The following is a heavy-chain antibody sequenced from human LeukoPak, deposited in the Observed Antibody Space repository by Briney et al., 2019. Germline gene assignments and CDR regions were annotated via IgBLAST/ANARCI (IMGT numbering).Heavy chain of an antibody. CDR2: IYHSGST. CDR1: GYSISSGYY. J-gene: IGHJ5*02. V-gene: IGHV4-38-2*01. Sequence: PSETLSLTCAVSGYSISSGYYWGWIRQPPGKGLEWIGSIYHSGSTYYNPSLKSRVTISVDTSKNQFSLKLSSVTAADTAVYYCARVGRWFDPWGQGTLVTVSP. CDR3: ARVGRWFDP.